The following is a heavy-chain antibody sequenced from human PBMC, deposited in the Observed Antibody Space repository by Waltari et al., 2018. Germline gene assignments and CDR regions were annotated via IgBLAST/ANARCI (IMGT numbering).Heavy chain of an antibody. V-gene: IGHV1-69*04. CDR1: GGTFSSYA. J-gene: IGHJ4*02. CDR3: ATFDYYDSSGYDY. CDR2: SIPSRGIA. Sequence: QVQLVQSGAEVKKPGSSVKVSCKASGGTFSSYAISWVRQAPGQGLEWMGRSIPSRGIANYAQKFQGRVTITADKSTSTAYMELSSLRSEDTAVYYCATFDYYDSSGYDYWGQGTLVTVSS. D-gene: IGHD3-22*01.